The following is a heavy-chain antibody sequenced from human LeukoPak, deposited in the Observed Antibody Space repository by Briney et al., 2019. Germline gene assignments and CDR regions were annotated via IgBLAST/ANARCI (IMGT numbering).Heavy chain of an antibody. J-gene: IGHJ6*02. CDR2: INTNTGNP. Sequence: ASVKVSCKASGYTFTSYAMNWVRQAPGQGLEWMGWINTNTGNPTYAQGFTGRFVFSLDTSVSTAYLQISSLKAEDTAVYYCAFPTLSYYYYGMDVWGQGTTATVSS. CDR1: GYTFTSYA. V-gene: IGHV7-4-1*02. CDR3: AFPTLSYYYYGMDV. D-gene: IGHD2/OR15-2a*01.